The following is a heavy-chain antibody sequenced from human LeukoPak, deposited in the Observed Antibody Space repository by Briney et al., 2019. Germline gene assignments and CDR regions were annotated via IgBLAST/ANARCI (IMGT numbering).Heavy chain of an antibody. V-gene: IGHV1-18*01. D-gene: IGHD2-21*02. CDR3: ARDLDIVVVTAIPAVFDY. J-gene: IGHJ4*02. Sequence: ASVTVSCKASGYTFTSYGISWVRQAPGQGLEWMGWISAYNGNTNYAQKLQGRVTMTTDTSTSTAYMELRSLRSDDTAVYYCARDLDIVVVTAIPAVFDYWGQGTLITVSS. CDR1: GYTFTSYG. CDR2: ISAYNGNT.